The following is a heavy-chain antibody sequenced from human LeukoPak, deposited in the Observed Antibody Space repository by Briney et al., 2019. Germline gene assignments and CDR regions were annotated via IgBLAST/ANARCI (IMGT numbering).Heavy chain of an antibody. V-gene: IGHV4-59*01. D-gene: IGHD1-26*01. CDR1: GGSISSYY. J-gene: IGHJ4*02. CDR2: IYYSGST. Sequence: SETLSLTCTVSGGSISSYYWSWIRQPPGKGLEWIGYIYYSGSTNYNPSLKSRVTISVDTSKNQFSLKLSSVTAADTAVYYCARELWGAGGYWGQGTLVTVSS. CDR3: ARELWGAGGY.